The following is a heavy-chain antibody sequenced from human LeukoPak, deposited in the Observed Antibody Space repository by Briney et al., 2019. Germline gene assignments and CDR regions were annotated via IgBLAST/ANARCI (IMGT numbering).Heavy chain of an antibody. CDR2: IYPGDSDT. Sequence: GESLKISCKGSGYSFTSYWIGWVRQMPGKGLEWMGIIYPGDSDTRYSPSFQGQVTISADKSISTAYLQWSSLKASDTAMYYCAREGKSQRRAAHAPFDYWGQGTLVTVSS. J-gene: IGHJ4*02. D-gene: IGHD6-25*01. V-gene: IGHV5-51*01. CDR3: AREGKSQRRAAHAPFDY. CDR1: GYSFTSYW.